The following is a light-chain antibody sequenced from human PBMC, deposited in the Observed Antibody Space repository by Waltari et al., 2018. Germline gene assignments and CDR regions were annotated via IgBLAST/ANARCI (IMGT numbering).Light chain of an antibody. V-gene: IGKV3-20*01. CDR2: HAS. CDR1: QGIVKY. CDR3: QHYESLPVT. J-gene: IGKJ1*01. Sequence: EIMLTKPPATLPLSPAEEATTSCRASQGIVKYLAWYQQKPGQAPSLLIFHASSRAAGIPDRFSGSGSGTDFSLTISRLEPEDFAVYYCQHYESLPVTFGQGTKVEIK.